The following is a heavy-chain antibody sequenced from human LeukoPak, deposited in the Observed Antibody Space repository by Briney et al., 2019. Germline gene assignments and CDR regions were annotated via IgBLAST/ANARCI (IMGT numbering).Heavy chain of an antibody. V-gene: IGHV3-48*01. CDR2: ISSSSSAI. D-gene: IGHD2-2*01. Sequence: GGSLRLSCAASGFTFSRYSMNWVRQAPGKGLEWVSYISSSSSAIYYADSVKGRFTISRDNAKNSLYLQMNSLRAEDTAVYYCAGYCSSTSCYDLDYWGQGTLVTVSS. CDR1: GFTFSRYS. CDR3: AGYCSSTSCYDLDY. J-gene: IGHJ4*02.